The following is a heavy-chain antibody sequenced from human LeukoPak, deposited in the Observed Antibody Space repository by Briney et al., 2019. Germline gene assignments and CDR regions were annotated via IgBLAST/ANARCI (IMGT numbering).Heavy chain of an antibody. V-gene: IGHV3-23*01. CDR1: GFTFSSYA. Sequence: GGSLRLSCAASGFTFSSYAMSWVRQAPGKGLEWVSAISGSGGSTYYADSVKGRFTISRDDSKNTQYLQMNSLRAEDTAVYYCAKDPLPYDFWSGYWKDYWGQGTLVTVSS. J-gene: IGHJ4*02. CDR2: ISGSGGST. D-gene: IGHD3-3*01. CDR3: AKDPLPYDFWSGYWKDY.